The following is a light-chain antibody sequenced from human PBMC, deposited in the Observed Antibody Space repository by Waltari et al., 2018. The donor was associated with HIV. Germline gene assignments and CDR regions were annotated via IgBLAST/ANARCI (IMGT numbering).Light chain of an antibody. Sequence: EIVMTQSPATLSVSPGDRATLSCRASQSVRSNLAWDQQKPGQAPRLFIFSASTRAAGTPARFSGGGSGTEFTLTITSLQSADFAVYYCQQYDDWPPLTFGGGTKVEI. V-gene: IGKV3-15*01. J-gene: IGKJ4*01. CDR2: SAS. CDR1: QSVRSN. CDR3: QQYDDWPPLT.